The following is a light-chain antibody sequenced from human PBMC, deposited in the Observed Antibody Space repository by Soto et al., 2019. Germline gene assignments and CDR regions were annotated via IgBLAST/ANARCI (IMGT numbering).Light chain of an antibody. CDR2: WAS. Sequence: DILMTQSPDSLTVSLGGRATINCRSSQSVLYSSNNKDCLAWYQQKPGQPPKLLLYWASTRESGVPDRFSGSGSGTDFTLTISSLQAEDVAIYYCQQFSSPPFFPFGQGTKVDIK. J-gene: IGKJ2*01. CDR1: QSVLYSSNNKDC. V-gene: IGKV4-1*01. CDR3: QQFSSPPFFP.